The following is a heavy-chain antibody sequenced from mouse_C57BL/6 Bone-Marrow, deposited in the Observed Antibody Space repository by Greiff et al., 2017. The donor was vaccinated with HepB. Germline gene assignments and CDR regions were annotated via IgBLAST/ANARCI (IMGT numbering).Heavy chain of an antibody. V-gene: IGHV2-2*01. J-gene: IGHJ4*01. Sequence: VNVVESGPGLVQPSQSLSITCTVSGFSLTSYGVHWVRQSPGKGLEWLGVIWSGGSTDYNAAFISRLSISKDNSKSQVFFKMNSLQADDTAIYYCARGGPYDYDLYYYAMDYWGQGTSVTVSS. D-gene: IGHD2-4*01. CDR1: GFSLTSYG. CDR3: ARGGPYDYDLYYYAMDY. CDR2: IWSGGST.